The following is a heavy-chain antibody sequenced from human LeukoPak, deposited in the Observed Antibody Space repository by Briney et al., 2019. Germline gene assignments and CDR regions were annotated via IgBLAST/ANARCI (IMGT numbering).Heavy chain of an antibody. D-gene: IGHD6-19*01. CDR1: GFTFDDDA. V-gene: IGHV3-43*02. J-gene: IGHJ4*02. CDR3: AKDSPEAVALDY. CDR2: ISGDGGST. Sequence: PGGSLRLSCAASGFTFDDDAMHGVRQAPGKGLGWVSLISGDGGSTYYADSVKGRFTISRDNSKNSLYLQMNSLRTEDTALYYCAKDSPEAVALDYWGQGTLVTVSS.